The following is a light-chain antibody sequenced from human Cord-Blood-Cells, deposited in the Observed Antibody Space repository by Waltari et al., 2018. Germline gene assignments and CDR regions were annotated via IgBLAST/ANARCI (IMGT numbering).Light chain of an antibody. CDR2: GNS. CDR1: SPNIGAGYD. J-gene: IGLJ1*01. Sequence: QSVLTQPPSVSGAPGQRVTISCTGSSPNIGAGYDVHWYQQLPGTAPKLLIYGNSNRPSGLPDRFSGSKSGTSASLAITGLQAEDEADYYCQSYDSSLSGFYVFGTGTKVTVL. V-gene: IGLV1-40*01. CDR3: QSYDSSLSGFYV.